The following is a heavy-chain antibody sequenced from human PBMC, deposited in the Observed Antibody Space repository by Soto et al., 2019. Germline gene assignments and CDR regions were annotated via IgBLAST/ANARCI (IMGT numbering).Heavy chain of an antibody. Sequence: DVQLVESGGGLVQPGRSLRLSCAASGFTFDDYAMHWVRQAPGKGLEWVSGISWNSGSIGYADSVKGRFTISRDNAKNSLYLQMNSLRAEDTALYYCAKDIALPTDYYYYYGMDVWGQGTTVTVSS. CDR1: GFTFDDYA. CDR2: ISWNSGSI. J-gene: IGHJ6*02. V-gene: IGHV3-9*01. CDR3: AKDIALPTDYYYYYGMDV.